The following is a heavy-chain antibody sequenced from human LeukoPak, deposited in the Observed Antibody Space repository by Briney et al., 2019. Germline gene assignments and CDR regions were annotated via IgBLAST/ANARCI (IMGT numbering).Heavy chain of an antibody. V-gene: IGHV1-8*01. Sequence: VASVKVSCKASGYTFTSYDINWVRQATGQGLEWMEWMNPNSGNTGYAQKFQGRVTMTRNTSISTAYMELSSLRSEDTAVYYCARAIDSSGYYYLGYWGQGTLVTVSS. J-gene: IGHJ4*02. D-gene: IGHD3-22*01. CDR1: GYTFTSYD. CDR3: ARAIDSSGYYYLGY. CDR2: MNPNSGNT.